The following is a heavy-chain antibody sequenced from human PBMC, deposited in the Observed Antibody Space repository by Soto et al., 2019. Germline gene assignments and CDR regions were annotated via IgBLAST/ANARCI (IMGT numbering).Heavy chain of an antibody. J-gene: IGHJ4*02. CDR3: ANSPTSAY. CDR1: GFTFNTYA. V-gene: IGHV3-23*01. CDR2: ISGSGGSS. D-gene: IGHD2-2*01. Sequence: PVGSLRLSCAASGFTFNTYAMTWVRQAPGKGLEWVSAISGSGGSSYYADSVKGRFTIFRDNSKNTLYLQMNSLRAEDTAVYYCANSPTSAYWGQGTLVTVSS.